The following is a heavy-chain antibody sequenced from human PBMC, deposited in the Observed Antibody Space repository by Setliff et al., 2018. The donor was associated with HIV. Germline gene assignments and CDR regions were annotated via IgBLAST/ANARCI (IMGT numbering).Heavy chain of an antibody. CDR3: ASIWFGESKPLDS. CDR2: IYYGGRA. Sequence: SSETLSLTCAPSGGSISNSDYYWGWVRQPPGKGLEWIGNIYYGGRAYYNPSLRSRVTISADATKNQFSLKLTSVTAADTAVYYCASIWFGESKPLDSWGQGMLVTVSS. D-gene: IGHD3-10*01. J-gene: IGHJ4*02. CDR1: GGSISNSDYY. V-gene: IGHV4-39*07.